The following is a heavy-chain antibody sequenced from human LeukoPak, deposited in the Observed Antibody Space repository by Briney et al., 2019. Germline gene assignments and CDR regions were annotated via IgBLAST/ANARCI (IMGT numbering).Heavy chain of an antibody. CDR3: AGIAARPK. J-gene: IGHJ4*02. Sequence: GGSLRLSCAASGFTFSSYSMNWVRQAPGKGLEWISYISSSGGTIYYADSVRGRFTISRDNAKSSLYLQMNSLRAEDTAVYYCAGIAARPKWGQGTLVTVSS. V-gene: IGHV3-48*04. D-gene: IGHD6-6*01. CDR2: ISSSGGTI. CDR1: GFTFSSYS.